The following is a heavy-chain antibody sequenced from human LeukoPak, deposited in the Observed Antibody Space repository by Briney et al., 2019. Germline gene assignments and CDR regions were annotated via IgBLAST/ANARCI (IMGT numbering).Heavy chain of an antibody. CDR2: IYHSGST. CDR3: ANLAMDIVVVPAAFI. D-gene: IGHD2-2*03. J-gene: IGHJ3*02. CDR1: GGSISSGDYY. V-gene: IGHV4-30-4*01. Sequence: PSETLSLTCTVSGGSISSGDYYWSWIRQPPGKGLEWIGYIYHSGSTYYNPSLKSRVTISVGRSKNQFSLKLSSVTAADTAVYYCANLAMDIVVVPAAFIWGQGTMVTVSS.